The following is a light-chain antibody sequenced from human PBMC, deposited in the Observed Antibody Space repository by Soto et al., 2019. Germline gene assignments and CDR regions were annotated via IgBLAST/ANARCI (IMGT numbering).Light chain of an antibody. CDR1: SSDVGGYNY. Sequence: QSALTQPPSASGSPGQSVTISCTGTSSDVGGYNYVSWYKQHPGKAPELIIYEVSNRPSGVPDRFSGSKSGNTASLTVSGLQAEDEDDYYCNSSAGGNNFVVFGTGTKVTVL. V-gene: IGLV2-8*01. CDR3: NSSAGGNNFVV. CDR2: EVS. J-gene: IGLJ1*01.